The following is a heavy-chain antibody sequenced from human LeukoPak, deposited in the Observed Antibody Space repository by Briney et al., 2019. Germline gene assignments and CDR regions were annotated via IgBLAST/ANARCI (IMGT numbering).Heavy chain of an antibody. D-gene: IGHD3-10*01. CDR3: ARPYGSGSYYNSGWFDP. CDR2: IYHSGST. J-gene: IGHJ5*02. Sequence: SETLSLTCTVSGYSISSGYYWGWIRQPPGKGLEWIGGIYHSGSTYYNPSLKSRVTVSVDTSKNQFSLKLSSVTAADTAVYYCARPYGSGSYYNSGWFDPWGQGTLVTVSS. CDR1: GYSISSGYY. V-gene: IGHV4-38-2*02.